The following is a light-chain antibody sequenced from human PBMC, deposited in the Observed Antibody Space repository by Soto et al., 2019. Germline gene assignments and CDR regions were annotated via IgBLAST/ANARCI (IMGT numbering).Light chain of an antibody. V-gene: IGLV2-14*03. CDR3: SSYTVTSTVV. CDR2: DVS. J-gene: IGLJ2*01. CDR1: SSDVGSYNY. Sequence: QSVLTQPASVSGSPGQSITISCTGTSSDVGSYNYVSWYQQHPGKAPKLMIYDVSERPSGVSNRFSGSKSANMAYLTISGLQTDDEADYYCSSYTVTSTVVFGGGTKVTVL.